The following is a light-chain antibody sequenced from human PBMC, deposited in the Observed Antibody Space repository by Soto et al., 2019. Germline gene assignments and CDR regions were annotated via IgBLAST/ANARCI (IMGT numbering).Light chain of an antibody. CDR1: SSDVGGYDY. Sequence: QSALTQPASVSGSPGQSITISCTGTSSDVGGYDYVSWYQQHPGKAPKLIIYEVTYRPSGVSNRFSGSKSDNTASLTISGLQAEDEADYYCSSSTINNGLVFGTGTKVTVL. CDR2: EVT. CDR3: SSSTINNGLV. J-gene: IGLJ1*01. V-gene: IGLV2-14*01.